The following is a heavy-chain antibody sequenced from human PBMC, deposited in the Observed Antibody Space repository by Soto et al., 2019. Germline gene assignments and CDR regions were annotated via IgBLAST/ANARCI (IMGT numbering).Heavy chain of an antibody. D-gene: IGHD6-6*01. Sequence: VGSLRLSCAASGFSFSSYSMNWLRQTPVNGLEWVSSISTGSSYIYYADSVKGRFTISRDNAKNSLFLQMNSLKADDTAVYYCARDRGGVAASLPVYWGQGTLVTVSS. V-gene: IGHV3-21*01. CDR2: ISTGSSYI. CDR3: ARDRGGVAASLPVY. CDR1: GFSFSSYS. J-gene: IGHJ4*02.